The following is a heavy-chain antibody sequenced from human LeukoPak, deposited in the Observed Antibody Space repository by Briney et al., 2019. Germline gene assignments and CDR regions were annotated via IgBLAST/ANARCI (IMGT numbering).Heavy chain of an antibody. V-gene: IGHV1-8*01. D-gene: IGHD3-9*01. Sequence: ASVKVSCKASGYTFTSYDINWVRQATGQGLEWMGWMNPNSGNTGYAQKFQGRVTMTRNTSISTAYMELSSLRSEDTAVYYCASGERFLRYFDWLFHFDYWGQGTLVTVSS. CDR1: GYTFTSYD. CDR2: MNPNSGNT. J-gene: IGHJ4*02. CDR3: ASGERFLRYFDWLFHFDY.